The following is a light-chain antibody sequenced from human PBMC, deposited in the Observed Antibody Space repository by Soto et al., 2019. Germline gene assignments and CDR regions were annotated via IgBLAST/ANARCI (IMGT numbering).Light chain of an antibody. Sequence: QSALTQPRSVSGSPGQSVAISCTGTSSYVDAYNYVSWYQQHPGKAPKLMIYDVDKRPSGVPDRFSGSKSGNTASLTISGLQAEDEADYYCCSYADTYVELGGGTKVTVL. CDR3: CSYADTYVE. CDR1: SSYVDAYNY. CDR2: DVD. V-gene: IGLV2-11*01. J-gene: IGLJ2*01.